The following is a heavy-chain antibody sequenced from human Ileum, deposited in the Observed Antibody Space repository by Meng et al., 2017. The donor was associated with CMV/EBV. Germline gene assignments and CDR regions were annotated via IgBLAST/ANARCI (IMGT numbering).Heavy chain of an antibody. J-gene: IGHJ5*02. D-gene: IGHD3-10*01. CDR3: ARAAARGVPVDL. V-gene: IGHV4-4*07. Sequence: LQESGPRLLRPSETLSLTCTVTGGSLTSYYWTWIRQPAGKGLEWIGRIHPTGTTDDNPSLRSRVSMSPDKSKNQFSLKLTPVTAADTAVYYCARAAARGVPVDLWGQGTLVTVSS. CDR1: GGSLTSYY. CDR2: IHPTGTT.